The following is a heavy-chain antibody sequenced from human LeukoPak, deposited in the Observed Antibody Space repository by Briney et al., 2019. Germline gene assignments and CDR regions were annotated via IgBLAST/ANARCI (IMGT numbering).Heavy chain of an antibody. D-gene: IGHD3-3*01. CDR3: ARSMGYYDFWSGYYMGFDY. V-gene: IGHV3-33*01. J-gene: IGHJ4*02. Sequence: GGSLRLSCAASGFTFSSYGMHWVRQAPGKGLEWVAVIWYDGSNKYYADSVKGRFTISRDNSKNTLYLQMNSLRAEDTAVYYCARSMGYYDFWSGYYMGFDYWGQGTLVTVSS. CDR1: GFTFSSYG. CDR2: IWYDGSNK.